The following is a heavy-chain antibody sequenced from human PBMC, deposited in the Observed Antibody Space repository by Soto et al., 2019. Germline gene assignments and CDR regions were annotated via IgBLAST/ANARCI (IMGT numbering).Heavy chain of an antibody. CDR3: ARARMFSGAHHDY. V-gene: IGHV1-18*04. D-gene: IGHD1-26*01. CDR1: GYTFTSYG. Sequence: EASVKVSCKASGYTFTSYGISWVRQAPGQGLEWMGWISAYNGNTNYAQKHQDRLTITTDTSTNTAYLELRSLRSDDTAVYFCARARMFSGAHHDYWGQGTRVTVSS. CDR2: ISAYNGNT. J-gene: IGHJ4*02.